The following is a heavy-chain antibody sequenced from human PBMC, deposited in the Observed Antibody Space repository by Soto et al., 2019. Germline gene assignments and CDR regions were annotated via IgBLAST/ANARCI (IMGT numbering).Heavy chain of an antibody. CDR2: IWYDGSNK. CDR1: GFTFSSYG. CDR3: WRGELFISAAGDYGIDV. V-gene: IGHV3-33*01. J-gene: IGHJ6*02. D-gene: IGHD6-13*01. Sequence: QVQLVESGGGVVQPGRSLRLSCAASGFTFSSYGMHWVRQAPGKGLEWVAVIWYDGSNKYYADSVKGRFTISRDNSKNTLFLQMNSLRAEDKAVYYCWRGELFISAAGDYGIDVWGQGTPVTVSS.